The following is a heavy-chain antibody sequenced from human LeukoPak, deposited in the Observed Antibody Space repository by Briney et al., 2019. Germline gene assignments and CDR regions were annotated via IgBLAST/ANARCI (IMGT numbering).Heavy chain of an antibody. Sequence: SETLSLTCTASGGSISSHYWSWIRQPPGKGLEWIGYIYYSGSTNYNPSLKSRVTISVDTSKNQFSLKLSSVTAADTAVYYCASQRGRLWFGKLKAFDIWGQGTMVTVSS. J-gene: IGHJ3*02. CDR2: IYYSGST. V-gene: IGHV4-59*11. CDR3: ASQRGRLWFGKLKAFDI. D-gene: IGHD3-10*01. CDR1: GGSISSHY.